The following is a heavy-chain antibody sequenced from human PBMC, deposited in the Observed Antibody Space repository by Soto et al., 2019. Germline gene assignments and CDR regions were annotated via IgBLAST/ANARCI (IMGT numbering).Heavy chain of an antibody. D-gene: IGHD5-12*01. J-gene: IGHJ4*02. Sequence: QVQLVESGGGVVQPGRSLRLYCAASGFTFSSYGMHWVRQAPGKGLEWVAVIWYDGSNKYYADSVKGRFTISRDNSKNTLYLQMNSLRAEDTAVYYCARDASGYGYFDYWGQGTLVTVSS. CDR1: GFTFSSYG. V-gene: IGHV3-33*01. CDR2: IWYDGSNK. CDR3: ARDASGYGYFDY.